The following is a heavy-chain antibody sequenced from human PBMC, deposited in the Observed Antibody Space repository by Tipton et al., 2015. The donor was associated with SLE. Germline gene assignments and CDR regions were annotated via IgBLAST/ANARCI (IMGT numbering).Heavy chain of an antibody. Sequence: QLVQSGAEVKKPGESLKISCEISGYDFATYWIAWVRQMPGKGLESVGIIYPGDSDTKYSPSFEGQVTISADKSTSTAYVQWNSLKTSDSAMYYCARDQASLGLDFWGQGTLVAVSS. CDR3: ARDQASLGLDF. V-gene: IGHV5-51*03. J-gene: IGHJ4*02. CDR2: IYPGDSDT. CDR1: GYDFATYW.